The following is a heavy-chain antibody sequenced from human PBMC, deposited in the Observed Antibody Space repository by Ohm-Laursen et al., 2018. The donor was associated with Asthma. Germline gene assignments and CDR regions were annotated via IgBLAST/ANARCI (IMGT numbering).Heavy chain of an antibody. V-gene: IGHV3-33*01. CDR3: ARAGCSYTSCPTYYYYYGMDV. CDR2: IWYDGSSE. J-gene: IGHJ6*02. CDR1: GFIFSSYG. D-gene: IGHD2-2*01. Sequence: SLRLSCSASGFIFSSYGMHWVRQAPGKGLEWVSLIWYDGSSEYSEDSVKGRFTISRDNSKNMLYLQMNSLRAEDTAVYYCARAGCSYTSCPTYYYYYGMDVWGQGTTVTVAS.